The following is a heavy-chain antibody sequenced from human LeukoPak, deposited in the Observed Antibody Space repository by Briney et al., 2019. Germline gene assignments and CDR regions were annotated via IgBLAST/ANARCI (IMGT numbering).Heavy chain of an antibody. Sequence: ASVKVSCKASGYTFTGYYMHWVRQAPGQGLEWMGWISAYNGNTNYAQKLQGRVTMTTDTSTSTAYMELRSLRSDDTAVYYCARDAESYHGDYDGGYYYYGMDVWGQGTTVTVSS. CDR3: ARDAESYHGDYDGGYYYYGMDV. D-gene: IGHD4-17*01. J-gene: IGHJ6*02. CDR1: GYTFTGYY. V-gene: IGHV1-18*04. CDR2: ISAYNGNT.